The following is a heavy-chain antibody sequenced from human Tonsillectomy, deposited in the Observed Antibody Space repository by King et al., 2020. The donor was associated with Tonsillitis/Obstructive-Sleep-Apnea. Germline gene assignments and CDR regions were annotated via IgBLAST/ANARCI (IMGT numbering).Heavy chain of an antibody. Sequence: VQLVESGGGLVQPGRSLRLSCTASGFTFGDYAMSWVRQAPGKGLEWVGFIRSKAYGGTTEYAASVKGRFTISRDDSKSIAYLQMNSLKTEDTAVYYCNGCFSPWYYYYGMDVWGQGTTVTVSS. CDR3: NGCFSPWYYYYGMDV. CDR2: IRSKAYGGTT. V-gene: IGHV3-49*04. CDR1: GFTFGDYA. D-gene: IGHD2-8*01. J-gene: IGHJ6*02.